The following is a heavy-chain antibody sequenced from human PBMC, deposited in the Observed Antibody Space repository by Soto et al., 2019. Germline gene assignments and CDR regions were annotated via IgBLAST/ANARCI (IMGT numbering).Heavy chain of an antibody. J-gene: IGHJ5*02. CDR2: IYHGGST. CDR1: GGFISSGGW. V-gene: IGHV4-4*02. CDR3: TRGDYGRYSGVWFDP. D-gene: IGHD4-17*01. Sequence: QVQLQESGPGLVKSSGTLSLTCAVSGGFISSGGWWTWVRQPPGKGLEWIGQIYHGGSTNYNPSPKRRVILSLDKSTTQFAVKLNSVNDADTAVYYCTRGDYGRYSGVWFDPWGQGTLVTVSS.